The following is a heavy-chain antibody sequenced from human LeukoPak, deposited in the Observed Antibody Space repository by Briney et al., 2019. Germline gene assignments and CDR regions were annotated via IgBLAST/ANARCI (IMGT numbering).Heavy chain of an antibody. J-gene: IGHJ2*01. Sequence: KSSETLSLTCTVSGGSMTGSYWSWIRQPPGKGLEWIGYIYYSGTTNYNPPLKSRVTISVDTSKNQFSLKLTSVTAADTAVYFCARGGWSLDLWGRGTLVAVSS. D-gene: IGHD1-26*01. CDR3: ARGGWSLDL. V-gene: IGHV4-59*01. CDR1: GGSMTGSY. CDR2: IYYSGTT.